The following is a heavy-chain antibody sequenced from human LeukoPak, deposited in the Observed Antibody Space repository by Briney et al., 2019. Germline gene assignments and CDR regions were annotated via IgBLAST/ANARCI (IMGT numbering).Heavy chain of an antibody. V-gene: IGHV3-48*04. CDR1: GFTVSSNY. CDR3: AREGGYGSVDY. D-gene: IGHD5-12*01. CDR2: ISSSSSTI. J-gene: IGHJ4*02. Sequence: GGSLRLSCAASGFTVSSNYMSWVRQAPGKGLEWVSYISSSSSTIYYADSVKGRFTISRDNAKNSLYLQMNSLRAEDTAVYYCAREGGYGSVDYWGQGTLVTVSS.